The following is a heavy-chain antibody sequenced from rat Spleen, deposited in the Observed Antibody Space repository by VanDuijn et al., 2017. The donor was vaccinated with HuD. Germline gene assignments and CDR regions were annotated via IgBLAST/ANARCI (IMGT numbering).Heavy chain of an antibody. V-gene: IGHV5-29*01. J-gene: IGHJ2*01. D-gene: IGHD1-4*01. CDR1: GFTFSNYG. CDR2: LSYDGTTT. Sequence: EVQLVESGGGLVQPGRSLKLSCAASGFTFSNYGMAWVRQAPTKGLEWVATLSYDGTTTYYRDSVKGRFTTSRDVAKSTLFLQMDSLRSEDTATYYCARRHFGYTDYFDYWGQGVMVTVSS. CDR3: ARRHFGYTDYFDY.